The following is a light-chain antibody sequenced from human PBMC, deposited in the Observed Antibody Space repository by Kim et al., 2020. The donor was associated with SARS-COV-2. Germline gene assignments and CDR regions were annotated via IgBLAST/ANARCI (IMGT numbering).Light chain of an antibody. CDR3: QQYYSYSRT. CDR2: KAS. Sequence: DIQMTQSPSTLSASVGDRVTITCRASQTVNNWLAWYQQKPGKAPNLLIYKASNLENGVPSRFSGSGSGTEFTLTISSLQPDDFATYLCQQYYSYSRTFGQGTKVDIK. V-gene: IGKV1-5*03. J-gene: IGKJ1*01. CDR1: QTVNNW.